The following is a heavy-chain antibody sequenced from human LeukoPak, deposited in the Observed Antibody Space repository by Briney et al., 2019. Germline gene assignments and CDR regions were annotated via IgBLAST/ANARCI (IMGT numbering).Heavy chain of an antibody. CDR1: GFTFSKYT. CDR2: ISNDGSKK. D-gene: IGHD5-12*01. Sequence: GKSLRLSCAASGFTFSKYTMHWVRQAPGKGLEWVALISNDGSKKGYVDSEMGRFTISRDNSKNTLYLQMNSLRAEDTAVYYCARDRGYSGYDAFDYWGQGTLVTVSS. J-gene: IGHJ4*02. CDR3: ARDRGYSGYDAFDY. V-gene: IGHV3-30-3*01.